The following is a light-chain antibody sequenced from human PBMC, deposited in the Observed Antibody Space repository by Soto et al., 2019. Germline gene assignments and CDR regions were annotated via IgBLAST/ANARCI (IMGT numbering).Light chain of an antibody. CDR2: AAS. J-gene: IGKJ4*01. V-gene: IGKV1-39*01. CDR1: QSISSY. Sequence: DIQMTQSPSSLSASVGDRVTITCRASQSISSYLNWYQQKPGKAPKLLIYAASSLQSGVPSRFSGSGSGTDFTLTISSLQPEDFATYYCQRSYSTPPVLTFGGGTKVEIK. CDR3: QRSYSTPPVLT.